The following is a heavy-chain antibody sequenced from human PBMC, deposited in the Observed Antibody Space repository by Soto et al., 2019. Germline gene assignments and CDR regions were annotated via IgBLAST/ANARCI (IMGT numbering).Heavy chain of an antibody. V-gene: IGHV4-59*01. J-gene: IGHJ5*02. CDR3: ARASTDQWFGP. CDR2: IYYSGTT. CDR1: GGSIGTYY. Sequence: PAETLSLTCTVSGGSIGTYYWSWIRQSPGKGLEWIANIYYSGTTNYNLSLKSQVTMSMDTSKNQFSLTLSSVTAADTAVYYCARASTDQWFGPWGQGILVTVSS.